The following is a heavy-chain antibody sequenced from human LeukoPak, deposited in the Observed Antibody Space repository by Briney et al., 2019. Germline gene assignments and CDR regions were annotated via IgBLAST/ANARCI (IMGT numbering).Heavy chain of an antibody. V-gene: IGHV3-74*01. J-gene: IGHJ6*02. CDR2: INSDGSST. CDR3: ARDPGYSSSWYRHYYYYYGMDV. D-gene: IGHD6-13*01. Sequence: GGSLTLACPASGFTFSSYWMHWVRQAPGKGLVWVSRINSDGSSTSYADSVKGRFTISRDNAKNTLYLQMNSLRAEDTAVYYCARDPGYSSSWYRHYYYYYGMDVWGQGTTVTVSS. CDR1: GFTFSSYW.